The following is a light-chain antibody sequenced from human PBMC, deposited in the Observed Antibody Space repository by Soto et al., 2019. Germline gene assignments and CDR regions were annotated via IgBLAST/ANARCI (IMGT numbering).Light chain of an antibody. Sequence: DIQMTQSPSSLSASVGDRVTIACRASQAIGNFLAWYQQKPGKLPKLLIYDASLQSGVPSRFSGSAYGTDLTLNISSLQTEDVATYYCQKYDSAPWAFGKGTK. J-gene: IGKJ1*01. CDR3: QKYDSAPWA. CDR1: QAIGNF. V-gene: IGKV1-27*01. CDR2: DA.